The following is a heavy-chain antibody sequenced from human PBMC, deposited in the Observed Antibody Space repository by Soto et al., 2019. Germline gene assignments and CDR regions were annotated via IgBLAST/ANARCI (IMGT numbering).Heavy chain of an antibody. Sequence: SGPTLVNPTQTLTLTCTFSGFSLDTGAGVGWVRQPPGKALEWLALIYWDDDARYNPTLKPRLTITKDTSRNQVVLIMRNMDPVDSATYFCAHRFDFSNYVGFDSWGQGALVTVSS. CDR2: IYWDDDA. D-gene: IGHD4-4*01. CDR1: GFSLDTGAG. V-gene: IGHV2-5*02. J-gene: IGHJ4*02. CDR3: AHRFDFSNYVGFDS.